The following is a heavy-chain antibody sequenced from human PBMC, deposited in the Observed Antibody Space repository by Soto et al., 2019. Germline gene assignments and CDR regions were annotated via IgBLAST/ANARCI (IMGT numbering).Heavy chain of an antibody. J-gene: IGHJ4*02. CDR2: IKQDGSEK. Sequence: GGSLRLSCAASGFTFSSYWMSWVRQAPGKGLEWVANIKQDGSEKYYVDSVKGRFTISRDNAKNSLYLQMNSLRAEDTAVYYCARSVRTWGPEPDPAYYFDYWGQGTLVTVSS. D-gene: IGHD7-27*01. CDR1: GFTFSSYW. V-gene: IGHV3-7*03. CDR3: ARSVRTWGPEPDPAYYFDY.